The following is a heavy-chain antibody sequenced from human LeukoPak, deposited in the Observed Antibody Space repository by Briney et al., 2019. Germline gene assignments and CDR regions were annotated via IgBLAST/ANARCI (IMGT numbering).Heavy chain of an antibody. Sequence: PGGSLRLSCAASGFTFDDYAMHWVRQAPGKGLEWVSGISWNSGSIGYADSVKGRFAISRDNAKNSPYLQMNSLRAGDTALYYCAKGLWFGEFDYWGQGTLVTVSS. D-gene: IGHD3-10*01. CDR2: ISWNSGSI. V-gene: IGHV3-9*01. CDR3: AKGLWFGEFDY. CDR1: GFTFDDYA. J-gene: IGHJ4*02.